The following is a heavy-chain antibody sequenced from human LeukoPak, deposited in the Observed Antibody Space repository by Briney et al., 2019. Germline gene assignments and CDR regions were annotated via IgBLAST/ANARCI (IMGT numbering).Heavy chain of an antibody. CDR1: GFTFSSYA. V-gene: IGHV3-30-3*01. CDR2: ISYVGSNK. J-gene: IGHJ4*02. Sequence: PGRSMRLSCAASGFTFSSYAMHWVRQVPGKGLEWVAVISYVGSNKYYADSVKGRFTISRDNSKNTLYLQMNSLRAEDTAVYYCARERTSNGYSSSWLDGGFDYWGQGTLVTVSS. D-gene: IGHD6-13*01. CDR3: ARERTSNGYSSSWLDGGFDY.